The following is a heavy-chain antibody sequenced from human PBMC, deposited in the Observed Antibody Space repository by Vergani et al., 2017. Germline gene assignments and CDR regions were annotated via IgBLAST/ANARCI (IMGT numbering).Heavy chain of an antibody. Sequence: EVQLLESGGGLVQPGGSLRLSCAASGFTFSSYAMSWVRQAPGTRLEWVSAISGSGGSTYYADSVKGRFTISRDNSKNTLYLQMNSLRADDTAVYYCAKISSSQSWYFDYWGQGTLVTVSS. D-gene: IGHD6-6*01. V-gene: IGHV3-23*01. J-gene: IGHJ4*02. CDR2: ISGSGGST. CDR3: AKISSSQSWYFDY. CDR1: GFTFSSYA.